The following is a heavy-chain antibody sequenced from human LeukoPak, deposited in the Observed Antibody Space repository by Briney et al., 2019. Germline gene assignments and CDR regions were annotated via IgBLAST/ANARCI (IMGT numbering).Heavy chain of an antibody. CDR3: ARLGRRDY. CDR1: GGSISSSSYY. CDR2: ICYSGST. V-gene: IGHV4-39*01. J-gene: IGHJ4*02. Sequence: SETLSLTCTVSGGSISSSSYYWGWIRQPPGKGREWIGSICYSGSTYYNPSLKRRVTISVATSRHQFSLKLSSVTAADTAVYYCARLGRRDYWGQGTLVTVSS.